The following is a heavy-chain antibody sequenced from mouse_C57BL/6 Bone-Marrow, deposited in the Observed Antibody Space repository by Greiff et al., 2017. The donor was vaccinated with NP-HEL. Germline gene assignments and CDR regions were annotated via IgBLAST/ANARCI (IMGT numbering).Heavy chain of an antibody. CDR2: ISNLAYSI. CDR1: GFTFSDYG. CDR3: ARRGYGVYWYFDV. Sequence: EVMLVESGGGLVQPGGSLKLSCAASGFTFSDYGMAWVRQAPRKGPEWVAFISNLAYSIYYVDTVTGRFPISRENAKNTLYLEMSSLRSEDTAMYYCARRGYGVYWYFDVWGTGTTVTVSS. D-gene: IGHD2-10*02. J-gene: IGHJ1*03. V-gene: IGHV5-15*01.